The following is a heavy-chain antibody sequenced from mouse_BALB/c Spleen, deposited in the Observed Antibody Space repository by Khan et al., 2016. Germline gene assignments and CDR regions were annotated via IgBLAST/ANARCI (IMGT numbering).Heavy chain of an antibody. J-gene: IGHJ1*01. D-gene: IGHD1-1*01. CDR3: ARGKSLRYWYFDV. CDR1: GYTFTSYW. V-gene: IGHV1-87*01. CDR2: IYPGDGDT. Sequence: QVQLKQSGAELARPGASVKLSCKASGYTFTSYWMQWVKQRPGQGLEWIGAIYPGDGDTRYTQKFKGKATLTADKSSSTAYMQLSSLASEDSAVYYCARGKSLRYWYFDVWGAGTTVTVSS.